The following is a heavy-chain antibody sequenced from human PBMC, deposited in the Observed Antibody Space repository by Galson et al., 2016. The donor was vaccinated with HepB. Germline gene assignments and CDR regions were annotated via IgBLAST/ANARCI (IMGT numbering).Heavy chain of an antibody. V-gene: IGHV3-11*01. CDR1: GLPFTDSY. D-gene: IGHD1-1*01. Sequence: SLRLSCAASGLPFTDSYMSWIRQAPGKGLEWISYISNTGNTIYYADSVKGRFTISRENAKNSVFLQMNSLRGEDTAVYYCATQLGLTRVHGMFDSWGQGTLVAVSS. J-gene: IGHJ4*02. CDR2: ISNTGNTI. CDR3: ATQLGLTRVHGMFDS.